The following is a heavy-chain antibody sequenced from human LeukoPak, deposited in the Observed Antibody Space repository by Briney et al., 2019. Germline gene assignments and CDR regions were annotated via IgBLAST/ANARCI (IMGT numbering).Heavy chain of an antibody. Sequence: GGSLRLSCAASGFTFSSYSMNWVRQAPGKGLEWVSYISSSSSTIYYADSVKGRFTISRDNAKNSLYLQMNSLRAEDTAVYYCARGLIWFGELSVYWGQGPLLTVSS. J-gene: IGHJ4*02. CDR3: ARGLIWFGELSVY. D-gene: IGHD3-10*01. CDR1: GFTFSSYS. CDR2: ISSSSSTI. V-gene: IGHV3-48*04.